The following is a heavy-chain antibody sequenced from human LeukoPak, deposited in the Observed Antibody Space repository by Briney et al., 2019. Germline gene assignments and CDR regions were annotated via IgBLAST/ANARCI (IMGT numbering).Heavy chain of an antibody. CDR3: ARELTYSDY. J-gene: IGHJ4*02. CDR1: GFTLSSYA. Sequence: GGSLRLSCAASGFTLSSYAMNWVRQAPGKGLEWVSSISRDSNYIYYADSVKGRFTISRDNAKNSQYLQMNSLRAEDTAVYYCARELTYSDYWGQGTLVTVSS. V-gene: IGHV3-21*01. D-gene: IGHD4-11*01. CDR2: ISRDSNYI.